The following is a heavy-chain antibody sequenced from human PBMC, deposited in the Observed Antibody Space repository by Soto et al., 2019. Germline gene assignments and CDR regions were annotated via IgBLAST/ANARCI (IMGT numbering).Heavy chain of an antibody. D-gene: IGHD3-10*01. J-gene: IGHJ4*02. CDR3: ARAKGRSYFDY. CDR1: GASFSSSGGYY. V-gene: IGHV4-31*02. CDR2: IYDSGST. Sequence: PSETLSLTCTVSGASFSSSGGYYWSWIRQHPGKGLEWIGYIYDSGSTSTYYKSYLKSRVTISLDTSKNQFSLKMNSVTAEDTAVYYCARAKGRSYFDYWGQGTLVTVSS.